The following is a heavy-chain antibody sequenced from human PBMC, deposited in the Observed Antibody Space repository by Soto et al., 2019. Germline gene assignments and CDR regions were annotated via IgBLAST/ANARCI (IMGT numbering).Heavy chain of an antibody. D-gene: IGHD4-17*01. J-gene: IGHJ3*02. V-gene: IGHV3-23*01. CDR3: TTGLLRSGGAFDI. CDR1: GFTFSSYA. Sequence: SCAASGFTFSSYAMSWVRQAPGKGLEWVSAISGSGGSTYYADSVKGRFTISRDDSKNTLYLQMNSLKTEDTAVYYCTTGLLRSGGAFDIGGQGTMVTVSS. CDR2: ISGSGGST.